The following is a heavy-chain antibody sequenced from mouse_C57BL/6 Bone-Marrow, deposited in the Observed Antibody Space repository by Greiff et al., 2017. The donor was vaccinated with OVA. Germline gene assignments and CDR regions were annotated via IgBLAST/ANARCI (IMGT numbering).Heavy chain of an antibody. V-gene: IGHV14-2*01. D-gene: IGHD1-1*01. CDR2: IDPEDGET. CDR1: GFNIKDYY. Sequence: VQLQQSGAELVKPGASVKLSCTASGFNIKDYYMHWVKQRPEQGLEWIGRIDPEDGETKYAPKFPGKATITADTSSNTAYLQLSSLTSEDTAVYYCARGGIIITTEEYDFDYWGQGTTLTVSS. CDR3: ARGGIIITTEEYDFDY. J-gene: IGHJ2*01.